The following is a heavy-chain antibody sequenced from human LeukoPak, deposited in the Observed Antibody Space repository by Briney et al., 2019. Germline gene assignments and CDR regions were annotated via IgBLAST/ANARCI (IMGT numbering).Heavy chain of an antibody. J-gene: IGHJ4*02. Sequence: SETLSLTCTVSGGSISSGGYYWSWIRQPPGKGLEWIGEINHSGSTNYNPSLKSRVTISVDTSKNQFSLKLSSVTAADTDVYYCARERSGGLVPAAIPDYFDYWGQGTLVTVSS. CDR3: ARERSGGLVPAAIPDYFDY. D-gene: IGHD2-2*01. V-gene: IGHV4-39*07. CDR2: INHSGST. CDR1: GGSISSGGYY.